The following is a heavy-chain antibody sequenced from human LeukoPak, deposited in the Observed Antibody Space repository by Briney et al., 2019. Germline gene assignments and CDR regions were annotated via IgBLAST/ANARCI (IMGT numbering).Heavy chain of an antibody. J-gene: IGHJ3*02. CDR3: AKLWFGEPDAFDI. CDR1: GFTFSSYG. CDR2: IRYDGSNK. Sequence: GGSLRLSCAASGFTFSSYGMHWVRQAPGKGLEWVAFIRYDGSNKYYADSVKGRFTISRDNSKNTLYLQMNSLRAEDTAVYYCAKLWFGEPDAFDIWGQGTMVTVSS. D-gene: IGHD3-10*01. V-gene: IGHV3-30*02.